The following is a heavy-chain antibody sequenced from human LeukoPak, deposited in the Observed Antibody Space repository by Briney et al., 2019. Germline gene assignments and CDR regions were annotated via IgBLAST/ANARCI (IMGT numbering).Heavy chain of an antibody. CDR2: ISTSGGTI. Sequence: GGSLRLSCAASGFTFNIYEMNWVRQAPGRGLEWVSYISTSGGTIYYADSVKGRFTISRDNAKNSLYLQMNSLRAEDTAVYYCAGEEGAATFDYWGQGTLVTVSS. V-gene: IGHV3-48*03. CDR1: GFTFNIYE. D-gene: IGHD2-15*01. J-gene: IGHJ4*02. CDR3: AGEEGAATFDY.